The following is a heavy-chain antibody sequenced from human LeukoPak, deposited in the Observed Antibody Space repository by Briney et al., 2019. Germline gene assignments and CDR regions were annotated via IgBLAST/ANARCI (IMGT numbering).Heavy chain of an antibody. CDR3: TRDKKGYYDFWSGYYSGEPRGPTMAFDI. D-gene: IGHD3-3*01. CDR1: GFTFGDYA. CDR2: IRSKAYGGTT. Sequence: GGSLRLSCTASGFTFGDYAMSWFRQAPGKGLEWVGFIRSKAYGGTTEYAASVKGRFTISRDDSKSIAYLQMNSLKTEDTAVYYCTRDKKGYYDFWSGYYSGEPRGPTMAFDIWGQGTMVTVSS. V-gene: IGHV3-49*03. J-gene: IGHJ3*02.